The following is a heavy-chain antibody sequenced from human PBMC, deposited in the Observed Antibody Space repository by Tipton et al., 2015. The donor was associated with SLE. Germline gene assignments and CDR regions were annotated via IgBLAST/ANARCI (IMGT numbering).Heavy chain of an antibody. CDR1: GGSFSGYY. CDR2: IYTSGST. J-gene: IGHJ4*02. V-gene: IGHV4-4*07. D-gene: IGHD6-19*01. Sequence: TLSLTCAVYGGSFSGYYWSWIRQPAGKGLEWIGRIYTSGSTSYNPSLKSRVTISVNTSKNQFSLKLSSVTAADTAVYYCARDQRTVAGRGYFDYWGQGTLVTVSS. CDR3: ARDQRTVAGRGYFDY.